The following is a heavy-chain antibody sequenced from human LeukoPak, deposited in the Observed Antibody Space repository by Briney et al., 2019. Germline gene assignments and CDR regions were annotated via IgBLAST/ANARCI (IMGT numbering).Heavy chain of an antibody. Sequence: GGSLRLSCAASGFTFDDYAMHWVRQAPGKGLEWVSGISWNSGSIGYADSVKGRFTISRDNAKNSLYLQMNSLRAEDTALYYFAKAEAAVAARALGYWGQGPLVTVSS. D-gene: IGHD6-6*01. V-gene: IGHV3-9*01. J-gene: IGHJ4*02. CDR2: ISWNSGSI. CDR1: GFTFDDYA. CDR3: AKAEAAVAARALGY.